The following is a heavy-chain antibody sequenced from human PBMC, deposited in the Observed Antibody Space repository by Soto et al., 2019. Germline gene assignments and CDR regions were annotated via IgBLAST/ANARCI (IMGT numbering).Heavy chain of an antibody. V-gene: IGHV4-59*08. Sequence: PSETLSPTYPVSGGPISSYYWSWPRQPPGKGREWIGYIYYSGSTYYNPSLKSRVTISVDTSKNQFSLKLSSVTAADTAVYYCARSSTMVRGDPYYYYGMDVWGQGTTVTVSS. CDR2: IYYSGST. CDR3: ARSSTMVRGDPYYYYGMDV. CDR1: GGPISSYY. J-gene: IGHJ6*02. D-gene: IGHD3-10*01.